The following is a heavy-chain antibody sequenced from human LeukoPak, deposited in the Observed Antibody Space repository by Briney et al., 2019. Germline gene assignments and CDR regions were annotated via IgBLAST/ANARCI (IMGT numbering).Heavy chain of an antibody. J-gene: IGHJ4*02. Sequence: GGSLRLSCAASGFMFSSNWMSWVRLAPGKGLEWVANIKEDGTETYYVDSVKGRFTISRDNAKNSLYLQMNSLRAEDTAVYYCARDPLGGYEIDYWGQGTLVTVSS. V-gene: IGHV3-7*03. CDR2: IKEDGTET. CDR3: ARDPLGGYEIDY. CDR1: GFMFSSNW. D-gene: IGHD5-18*01.